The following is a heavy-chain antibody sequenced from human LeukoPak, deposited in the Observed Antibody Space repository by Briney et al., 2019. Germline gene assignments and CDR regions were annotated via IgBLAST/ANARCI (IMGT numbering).Heavy chain of an antibody. V-gene: IGHV1-69*04. Sequence: ASVKVSCKASGGXFSSYAISWVRQAPGQGLEWMGRIIPILGIANYAQKFQGRVTITADKSTSTAYMELSGLRSEDTAVYYCARDRDYGDSVNYFDYWGQGTLVTVSS. CDR3: ARDRDYGDSVNYFDY. D-gene: IGHD4-17*01. CDR2: IIPILGIA. CDR1: GGXFSSYA. J-gene: IGHJ4*02.